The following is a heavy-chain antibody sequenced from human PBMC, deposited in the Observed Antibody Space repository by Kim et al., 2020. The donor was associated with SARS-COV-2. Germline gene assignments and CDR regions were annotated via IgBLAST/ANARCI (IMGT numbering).Heavy chain of an antibody. CDR2: ITVSSTHI. V-gene: IGHV3-21*01. CDR1: GFTFNTYT. J-gene: IGHJ4*02. D-gene: IGHD3-10*01. Sequence: GGSLRLSCAASGFTFNTYTMDWVRQAPGKGLEWVSSITVSSTHIYYADSVKGRFTISRDNARNSVYLQMNSLRVDDTAVYYCARVWFGQVGDYWGQGTRVTVSS. CDR3: ARVWFGQVGDY.